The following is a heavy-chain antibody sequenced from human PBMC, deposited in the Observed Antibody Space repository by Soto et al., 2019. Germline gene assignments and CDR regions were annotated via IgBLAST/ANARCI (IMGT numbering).Heavy chain of an antibody. CDR3: ARDAQYYCDY. CDR2: ISYDGSNK. J-gene: IGHJ4*02. V-gene: IGHV3-30-3*01. CDR1: GFTFSSYA. Sequence: QVQLVESGGGVVQPGRSLRLSCAASGFTFSSYALHWVRQAPGKGREWVAIISYDGSNKYYADSVKGRFTISRDNSKNTLYLQMNSLRAEDTAVYYCARDAQYYCDYWGQGTLVTVSS.